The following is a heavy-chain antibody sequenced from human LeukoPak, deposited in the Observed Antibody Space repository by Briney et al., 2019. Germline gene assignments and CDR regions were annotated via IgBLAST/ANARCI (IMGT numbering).Heavy chain of an antibody. J-gene: IGHJ3*02. D-gene: IGHD5-18*01. CDR1: GFTFSSYA. Sequence: PGGSLRLSCAASGFTFSSYAMTWVRQAPGKGLEWVSAISGSGGSTYYADSVKGRFTISRDNSKNTLYLQMNSLRGEDTAAYYCAKDREYSYGLGAFESWGQGTMVTVSS. CDR3: AKDREYSYGLGAFES. V-gene: IGHV3-23*01. CDR2: ISGSGGST.